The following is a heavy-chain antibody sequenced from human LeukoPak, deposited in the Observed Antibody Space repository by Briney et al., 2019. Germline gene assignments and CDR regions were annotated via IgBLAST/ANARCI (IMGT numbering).Heavy chain of an antibody. CDR1: GGTFSSYA. J-gene: IGHJ3*02. CDR2: INPNSGGT. CDR3: ARDGNFDI. V-gene: IGHV1-2*02. Sequence: GASVTVSCKASGGTFSSYAISWVRQAPGQGLEWMGWINPNSGGTNSAQKFQGRVTMTRDTSISTAYMELSRLRSDDTAVYYCARDGNFDIWGQGTMVTVYS. D-gene: IGHD4-23*01.